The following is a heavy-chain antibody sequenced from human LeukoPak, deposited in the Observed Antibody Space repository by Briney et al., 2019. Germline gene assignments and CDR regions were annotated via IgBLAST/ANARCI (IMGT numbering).Heavy chain of an antibody. CDR1: GYTFTGYY. J-gene: IGHJ4*02. D-gene: IGHD2-21*02. Sequence: GASVKVSCKASGYTFTGYYMHWVRQAPGQGLEWMGWINPNSGGTNYAQKFQGRVTMTRDTSISTAYMELSRLRSDDTAVYYCARATYCGGDCYFDYWGQGTLVTVSS. CDR3: ARATYCGGDCYFDY. CDR2: INPNSGGT. V-gene: IGHV1-2*02.